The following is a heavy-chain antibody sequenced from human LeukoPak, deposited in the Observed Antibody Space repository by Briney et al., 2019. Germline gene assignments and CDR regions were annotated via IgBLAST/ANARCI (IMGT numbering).Heavy chain of an antibody. Sequence: AGGSLRLSCAASGFTVSSNYMSWVRQAPGKGLEWVSVIYSGGSTYYADSVKGRFTISRDNSKNTLYLQMNSLRAEDTAVYYCARVDGPFYYYGMDVWGQGTTVTVSS. D-gene: IGHD2-8*01. CDR1: GFTVSSNY. CDR2: IYSGGST. CDR3: ARVDGPFYYYGMDV. J-gene: IGHJ6*02. V-gene: IGHV3-66*01.